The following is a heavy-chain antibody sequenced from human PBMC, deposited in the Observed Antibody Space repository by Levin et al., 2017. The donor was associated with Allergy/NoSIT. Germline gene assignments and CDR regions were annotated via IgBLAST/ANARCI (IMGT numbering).Heavy chain of an antibody. Sequence: AGGSLRLSCAASGFTFSSYAMSWVRQAPGKGLEWVSAISGSGGSTYYADSVKGRFTISRDNSKNTLYLQMNSLRAEDTAVYYCAKGIASYDFWSGYYTNDAFDIWGQGTMVTVSS. CDR1: GFTFSSYA. CDR3: AKGIASYDFWSGYYTNDAFDI. V-gene: IGHV3-23*01. J-gene: IGHJ3*02. D-gene: IGHD3-3*01. CDR2: ISGSGGST.